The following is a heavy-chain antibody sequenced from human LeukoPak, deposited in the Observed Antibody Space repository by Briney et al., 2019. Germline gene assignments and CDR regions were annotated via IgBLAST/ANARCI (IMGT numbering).Heavy chain of an antibody. J-gene: IGHJ5*02. D-gene: IGHD4-17*01. CDR3: ARANTVTHETDWFDP. V-gene: IGHV1-69*13. CDR1: GGTFSSYA. CDR2: IIPIFGTA. Sequence: SVTVSCTASGGTFSSYAISWVRQAPGQGLEWMGGIIPIFGTANYAQKFQGRVTITADESTSTAYMELSSLRSEDTAVYYCARANTVTHETDWFDPWGQGTLVTVSS.